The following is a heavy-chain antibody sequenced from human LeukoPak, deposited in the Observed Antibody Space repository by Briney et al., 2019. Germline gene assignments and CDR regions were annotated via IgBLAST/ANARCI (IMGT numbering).Heavy chain of an antibody. CDR1: GYTFTSYG. CDR3: ARATVGFWSGYFGY. J-gene: IGHJ4*02. V-gene: IGHV1-18*01. CDR2: ISAYNGNT. D-gene: IGHD3-3*01. Sequence: ASVEVSCKASGYTFTSYGISWVRQALGQGLEWMGWISAYNGNTNYAQKLQGRVTMTTDTSTSTAYMELRSLRSDDTAVYYCARATVGFWSGYFGYWGQGTLVTVSS.